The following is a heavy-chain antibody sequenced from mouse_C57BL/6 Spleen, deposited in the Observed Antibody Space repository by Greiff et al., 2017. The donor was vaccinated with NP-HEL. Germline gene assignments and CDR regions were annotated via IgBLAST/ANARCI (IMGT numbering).Heavy chain of an antibody. CDR3: TRTDGYYRSYFDY. J-gene: IGHJ2*01. CDR1: GYTFTDYE. Sequence: QVQLKESGAELVRPGASVTLSCKASGYTFTDYEMHWVKQTPVHGLEWIGAIDPETGGTAYNQKFKGKAILTADKSSSTAYMELRSLTSEDSAVYYCTRTDGYYRSYFDYWGQGTTLTVSS. V-gene: IGHV1-15*01. D-gene: IGHD2-3*01. CDR2: IDPETGGT.